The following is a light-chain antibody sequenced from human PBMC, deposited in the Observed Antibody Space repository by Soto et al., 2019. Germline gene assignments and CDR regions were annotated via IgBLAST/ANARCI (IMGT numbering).Light chain of an antibody. CDR2: GAS. CDR3: QQYAGSPRT. J-gene: IGKJ1*01. V-gene: IGKV3-15*01. CDR1: QSVSSN. Sequence: DIVMTQSPATLSVSPGERATLSCRASQSVSSNLAWYQQKPGQAPRLLIYGASTRATGIPARFSGSGSGTDFTLTINRVEPEDFAVYFCQQYAGSPRTFGQGTKVDIK.